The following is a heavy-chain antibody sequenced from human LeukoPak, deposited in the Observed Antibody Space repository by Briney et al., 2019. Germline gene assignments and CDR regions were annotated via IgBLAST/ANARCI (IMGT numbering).Heavy chain of an antibody. J-gene: IGHJ6*03. D-gene: IGHD6-13*01. CDR1: GYTFTGYY. CDR2: INPNTGGT. V-gene: IGHV1-2*02. Sequence: ASVKVSCKASGYTFTGYYIHWVRQAPGQGPEWMGWINPNTGGTNYAQKFQGRVTMTGDTSISTAYMELSRLRSDDTAVYYCARDQGQQLVRGDYYYYYMDVWGRGTTVTVSS. CDR3: ARDQGQQLVRGDYYYYYMDV.